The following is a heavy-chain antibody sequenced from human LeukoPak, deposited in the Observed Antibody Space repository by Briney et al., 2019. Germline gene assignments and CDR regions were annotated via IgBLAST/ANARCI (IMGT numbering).Heavy chain of an antibody. CDR2: MLDTVTT. Sequence: SETLSLTCAVSGAFMNTHYWSWIRQPPGKGLEWIGYMLDTVTTKDNPSLKSRFTLSADTSKNQFSLRLTSVTAAATAVYYCATIKRGNIFGYFDFWGQGIPVTVSS. CDR1: GAFMNTHY. CDR3: ATIKRGNIFGYFDF. V-gene: IGHV4-59*11. D-gene: IGHD5-18*01. J-gene: IGHJ4*02.